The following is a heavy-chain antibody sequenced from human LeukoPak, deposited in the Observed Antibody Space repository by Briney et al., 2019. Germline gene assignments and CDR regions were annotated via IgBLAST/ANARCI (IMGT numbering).Heavy chain of an antibody. CDR2: MTNSRSY. V-gene: IGHV3-21*01. CDR3: STDTTGPNDY. Sequence: GGSLRLSCTVSGFTLSTYSLNWVRRAPGKGLEWVSLMTNSRSYYADSVKGRFTISRDNAKNTLYLQMNSLRAEDTAVYYCSTDTTGPNDYWGQGTLVTVSS. CDR1: GFTLSTYS. D-gene: IGHD1-1*01. J-gene: IGHJ4*02.